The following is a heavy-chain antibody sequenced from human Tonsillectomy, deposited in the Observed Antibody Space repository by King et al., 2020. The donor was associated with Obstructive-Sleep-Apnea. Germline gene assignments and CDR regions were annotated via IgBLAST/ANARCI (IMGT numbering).Heavy chain of an antibody. CDR3: AKEAYSSGWYVDY. CDR2: IRDVGSTK. Sequence: VQLVESGGGVVQPGGSLRLSGAASGLPLCSYGMHWVRQAPGKGLDWVAFIRDVGSTKYFADSVKGRFTISRDNSKNTLYLQMNSLRAEDTSVYYCAKEAYSSGWYVDYWGQGTLVTVSS. CDR1: GLPLCSYG. J-gene: IGHJ4*02. V-gene: IGHV3-30*02. D-gene: IGHD6-19*01.